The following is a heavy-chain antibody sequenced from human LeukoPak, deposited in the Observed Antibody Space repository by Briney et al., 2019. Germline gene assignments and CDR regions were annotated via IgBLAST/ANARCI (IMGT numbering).Heavy chain of an antibody. J-gene: IGHJ4*02. D-gene: IGHD5-18*01. V-gene: IGHV3-23*01. CDR3: AKGSGYSYGYFDY. CDR1: GFMFNIYA. Sequence: GGSLRLSCAASGFMFNIYAMNWVRQAPGKGLEWVSGISGNGGSTYYADSVKGRLTISRDNSKNTLYLQVNSLRAEDTAVYYCAKGSGYSYGYFDYWGQGTLVTVSS. CDR2: ISGNGGST.